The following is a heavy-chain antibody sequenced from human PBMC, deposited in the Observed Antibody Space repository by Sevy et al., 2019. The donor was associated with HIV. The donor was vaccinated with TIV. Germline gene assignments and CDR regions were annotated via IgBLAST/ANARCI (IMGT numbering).Heavy chain of an antibody. D-gene: IGHD3-22*01. CDR3: AKALNPALESMIEVIFRSLKGFDV. V-gene: IGHV3-23*01. CDR2: ISGIGSST. J-gene: IGHJ3*01. Sequence: GGSLRLSCAASGFTFNTHAMNWVRQAPGKGLKWVSVISGIGSSTYYADSVKGRFTISRDNSKNTLYLQMNSLRADDTAVYYCAKALNPALESMIEVIFRSLKGFDVWAQGTMVTVSS. CDR1: GFTFNTHA.